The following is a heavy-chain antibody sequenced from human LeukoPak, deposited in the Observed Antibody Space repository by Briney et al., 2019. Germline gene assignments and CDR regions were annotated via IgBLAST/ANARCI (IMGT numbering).Heavy chain of an antibody. J-gene: IGHJ4*02. CDR2: ITSSSNVI. Sequence: GGSLRLSCAASGFTFSSCNMNWVRQAPGKGLEWVSYITSSSNVIYYADTVKGRFTISRDNAENSLFLQTNSLRDEDTAVYYCVRDSPMAIFDYWGQGALVTVSS. CDR1: GFTFSSCN. V-gene: IGHV3-48*02. D-gene: IGHD5-24*01. CDR3: VRDSPMAIFDY.